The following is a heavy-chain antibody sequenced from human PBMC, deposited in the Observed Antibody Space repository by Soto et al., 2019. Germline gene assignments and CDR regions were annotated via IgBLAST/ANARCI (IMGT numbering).Heavy chain of an antibody. CDR2: IRSKVYGGTT. J-gene: IGHJ4*02. Sequence: HPGGSLRLSCTASGFTFGDYAMSWFRQAPGKGLEWVGFIRSKVYGGTTEYAASVKGRFTISRDDAKNIAYLQMNSLKTEDTAVYYCTRAVLLRHFDWCFDYWGQGALVTVSS. CDR1: GFTFGDYA. CDR3: TRAVLLRHFDWCFDY. V-gene: IGHV3-49*03. D-gene: IGHD3-9*01.